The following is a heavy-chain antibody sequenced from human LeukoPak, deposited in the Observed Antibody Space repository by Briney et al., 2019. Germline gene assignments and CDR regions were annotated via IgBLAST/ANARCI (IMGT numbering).Heavy chain of an antibody. CDR2: IYTSGST. J-gene: IGHJ4*02. D-gene: IGHD3-3*01. CDR3: ARDFSDFWSGYYGIKFDY. Sequence: PSETLSLTCTVSGGSISSGSYYWSWIRQPAGKGLEWIGRIYTSGSTNYNPSLKSRVTISVDTSKNQFSLKLSSVTAADTAVYYCARDFSDFWSGYYGIKFDYWGQGNPVTVSS. CDR1: GGSISSGSYY. V-gene: IGHV4-61*02.